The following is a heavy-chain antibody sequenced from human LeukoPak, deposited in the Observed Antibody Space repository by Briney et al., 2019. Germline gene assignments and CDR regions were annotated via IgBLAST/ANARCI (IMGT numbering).Heavy chain of an antibody. J-gene: IGHJ4*02. V-gene: IGHV3-73*01. CDR1: GFTFSDSA. CDR3: AKGGPHYGSGSYYAFDY. CDR2: IRSKANNYAT. D-gene: IGHD3-10*01. Sequence: PRGSLRLSCAASGFTFSDSAMHWVRQASGKGLEWVGRIRSKANNYATTYDASVKGRFTISRDNSKNTLYLQMNSLRVGDTALYYCAKGGPHYGSGSYYAFDYWGQGTLVTVSS.